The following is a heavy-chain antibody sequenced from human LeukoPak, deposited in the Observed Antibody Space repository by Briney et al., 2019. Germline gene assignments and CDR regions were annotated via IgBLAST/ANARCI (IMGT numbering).Heavy chain of an antibody. Sequence: GGSLRLSCAASGFTFSSYAMHWVRQAPGKGLEWVAVISYDGSNKYYADSVKGRFTISRDNSKNTLYLQMNSLRAEDTAVYYCAREFEAYCGGDCNDAFDIWGQGTMVTVSS. CDR2: ISYDGSNK. CDR3: AREFEAYCGGDCNDAFDI. V-gene: IGHV3-30-3*01. J-gene: IGHJ3*02. CDR1: GFTFSSYA. D-gene: IGHD2-21*02.